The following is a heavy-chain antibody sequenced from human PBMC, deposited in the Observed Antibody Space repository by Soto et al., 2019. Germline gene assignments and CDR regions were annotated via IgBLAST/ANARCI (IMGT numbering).Heavy chain of an antibody. J-gene: IGHJ4*02. CDR2: LYWDDDN. CDR3: AHSSGWIVDS. CDR1: GFSLTTTGVG. Sequence: QITLKESGPTLVKPTQTLTLTCSFSGFSLTTTGVGVSWIRQPPGKALEWLAVLYWDDDNRYSPSLKTRLTITKDTSKNQVVLTMTNMGPVDTGTYYCAHSSGWIVDSWGQGTLVTVSS. D-gene: IGHD6-19*01. V-gene: IGHV2-5*02.